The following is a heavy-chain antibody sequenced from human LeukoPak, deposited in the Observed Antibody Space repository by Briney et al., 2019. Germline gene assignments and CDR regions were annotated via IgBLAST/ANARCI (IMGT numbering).Heavy chain of an antibody. D-gene: IGHD6-13*01. J-gene: IGHJ5*02. CDR2: IYHSGST. CDR1: GGSISSGNW. V-gene: IGHV4-4*02. CDR3: ARKISAAGSRWFDH. Sequence: PSETLSLTCAVSGGSISSGNWWSWVRQPPGKGLEWIGEIYHSGSTNYNPSLKSRVTISVDKSKNQFSLKLSSVTAADTAVYYCARKISAAGSRWFDHWGQGTLVTVSS.